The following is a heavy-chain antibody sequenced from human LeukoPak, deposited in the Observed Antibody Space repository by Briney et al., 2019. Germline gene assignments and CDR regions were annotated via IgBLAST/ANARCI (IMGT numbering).Heavy chain of an antibody. Sequence: PSETLSLTCTVSGYSISSGYYWGWIRQPPGKGLEWIGSIYHSGSTYYNPSLKSRVTISVDTSKNQFSLKLSSVTAADTAVYYFASHDIAVAGNGGKGFDYWGQGTLVTVSS. CDR3: ASHDIAVAGNGGKGFDY. D-gene: IGHD6-19*01. V-gene: IGHV4-38-2*02. CDR2: IYHSGST. J-gene: IGHJ4*02. CDR1: GYSISSGYY.